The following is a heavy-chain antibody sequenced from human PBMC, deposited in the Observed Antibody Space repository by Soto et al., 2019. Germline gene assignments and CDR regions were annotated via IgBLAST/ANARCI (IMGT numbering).Heavy chain of an antibody. CDR1: GFNFRSYG. J-gene: IGHJ6*02. Sequence: EVQLLESGGGLVQPGGSLRLSCTASGFNFRSYGMSWVRQAPGKGLEWVSGITASGGNTYYTDSVKGRFTISRDNSKNTLYLQMSGLRVEDTAVFHCAKSLMNAKEVWGQGPTVTVSS. D-gene: IGHD2-21*01. CDR3: AKSLMNAKEV. CDR2: ITASGGNT. V-gene: IGHV3-23*01.